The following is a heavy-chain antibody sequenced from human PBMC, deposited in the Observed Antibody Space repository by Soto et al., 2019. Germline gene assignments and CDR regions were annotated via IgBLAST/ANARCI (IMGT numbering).Heavy chain of an antibody. V-gene: IGHV4-31*03. Sequence: SETLTLTCTDSGGSISSGGYYWSWIRQHPGKGLEWIGYIYYSGSTYYNPSLKSRVTISVDTSKNQFSLKLSSVTAADTAVYYCARDSDYGDPLDYWGQGTLVTV. CDR1: GGSISSGGYY. CDR3: ARDSDYGDPLDY. CDR2: IYYSGST. D-gene: IGHD4-17*01. J-gene: IGHJ4*02.